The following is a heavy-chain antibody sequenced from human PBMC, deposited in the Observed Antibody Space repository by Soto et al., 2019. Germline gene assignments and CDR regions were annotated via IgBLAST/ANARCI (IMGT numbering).Heavy chain of an antibody. D-gene: IGHD3-3*02. Sequence: QVRLVESGGGVVQPGTSLRLSCAASGFTFSDYVIHWVRQAAGKGLEWVASMTYDGATEYYADSVKGRFTMSRDNSKRALSLQMNSLRPDDTAVYYCARVRLSIAVNDAVDVWGQGTTDTVSS. V-gene: IGHV3-30*14. CDR2: MTYDGATE. J-gene: IGHJ3*01. CDR3: ARVRLSIAVNDAVDV. CDR1: GFTFSDYV.